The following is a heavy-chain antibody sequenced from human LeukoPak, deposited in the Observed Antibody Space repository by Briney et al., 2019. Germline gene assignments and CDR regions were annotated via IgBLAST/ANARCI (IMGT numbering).Heavy chain of an antibody. V-gene: IGHV3-33*01. Sequence: GGSLRLSCAASGFTFSSYGMHWVRQAPGKGLEWVAVIWYDGSNKYYADSVKGRFTISRDNSKNTLYLQMNSLRAEDTAVYYCARVVVPAARLYYFDYWGQGTLVTVSS. J-gene: IGHJ4*02. CDR3: ARVVVPAARLYYFDY. CDR1: GFTFSSYG. CDR2: IWYDGSNK. D-gene: IGHD2-2*01.